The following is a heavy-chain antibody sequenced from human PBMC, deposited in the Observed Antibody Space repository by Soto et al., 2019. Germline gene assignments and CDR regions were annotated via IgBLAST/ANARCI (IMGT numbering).Heavy chain of an antibody. CDR2: IIPIFGTA. J-gene: IGHJ6*02. V-gene: IGHV1-69*13. CDR1: GGTFSSYA. CDR3: ARGRSARRSYSSGWSYYYGMDV. D-gene: IGHD6-19*01. Sequence: ASVKVSCKASGGTFSSYAISWVRQAPGQGLEWMGGIIPIFGTANYAQKFQGRVTITADESTSTAYMELSSLRSEDTAVYYCARGRSARRSYSSGWSYYYGMDVWGQGTTVTVSS.